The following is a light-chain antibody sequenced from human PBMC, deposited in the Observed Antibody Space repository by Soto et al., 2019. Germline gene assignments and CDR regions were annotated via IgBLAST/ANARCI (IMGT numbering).Light chain of an antibody. CDR3: QQCTHWPL. V-gene: IGKV3D-20*02. Sequence: EIVLAQSPGTLSLSPGEGSTLSCIASQTVRNNYLAWYQQKPGQAPRLLIYDASSRATGIPDRFSGGGSGTDFTLTISSLEPEDFAVYYCQQCTHWPLFGQGTRLEIK. J-gene: IGKJ5*01. CDR2: DAS. CDR1: QTVRNNY.